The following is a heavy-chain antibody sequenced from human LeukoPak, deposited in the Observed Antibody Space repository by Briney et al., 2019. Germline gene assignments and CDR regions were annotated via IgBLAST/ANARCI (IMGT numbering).Heavy chain of an antibody. CDR2: IKLDGSVK. J-gene: IGHJ4*02. CDR1: GFTFSNYW. D-gene: IGHD2-8*02. V-gene: IGHV3-7*01. CDR3: ARAGTGLDY. Sequence: PGGSLRLSCAAFGFTFSNYWMNWVRQAPGKGLEWVAIIKLDGSVKCYVDSVKGRFSISRDNAKNSVYLQMNNLRAEDTAVYYCARAGTGLDYWGQGTLVTVSS.